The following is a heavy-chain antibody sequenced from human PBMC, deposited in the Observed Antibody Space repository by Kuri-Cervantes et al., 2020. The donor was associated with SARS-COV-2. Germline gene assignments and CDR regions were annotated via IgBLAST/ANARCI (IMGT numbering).Heavy chain of an antibody. V-gene: IGHV3-30*02. CDR3: ARDLDDFWSGYPLDY. J-gene: IGHJ4*02. D-gene: IGHD3-3*01. Sequence: GESLKISCAASGFTFSSYGMHWVRQAPGKGLEWVAFIRYDGSNKYYADSVKGRFTISRDNSKNTLYLQMNSLRAEDTAVYYCARDLDDFWSGYPLDYWGQGTLVTVSS. CDR2: IRYDGSNK. CDR1: GFTFSSYG.